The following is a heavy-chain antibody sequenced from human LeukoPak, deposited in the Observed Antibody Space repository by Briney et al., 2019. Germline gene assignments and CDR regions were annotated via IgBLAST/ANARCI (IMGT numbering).Heavy chain of an antibody. J-gene: IGHJ5*02. CDR1: GYTFTSYY. CDR2: INPSGGST. V-gene: IGHV1-46*01. Sequence: ASVKVSCKASGYTFTSYYMHWVRQAPGQGLEWTGIINPSGGSTSYAQKFQGRVTMTRDMSTSTVYMELSSLRSEDTAVYYCARRSGSYDWFDPWGQGTLVTVSS. CDR3: ARRSGSYDWFDP. D-gene: IGHD1-26*01.